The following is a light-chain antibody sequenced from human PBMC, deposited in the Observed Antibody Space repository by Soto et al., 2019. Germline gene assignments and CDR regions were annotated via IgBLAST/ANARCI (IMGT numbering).Light chain of an antibody. V-gene: IGKV1-5*03. J-gene: IGKJ3*01. CDR1: QSISSW. CDR3: QQYNIF. Sequence: DIQMTQSPSTLSASVGDRVTITCRASQSISSWLAWYQQKPGKAPKLLIYKASSLESGVPSRFSGSGSGTESTLTISSLHPDDFAIYNCQQYNIFFGPGTKVDIK. CDR2: KAS.